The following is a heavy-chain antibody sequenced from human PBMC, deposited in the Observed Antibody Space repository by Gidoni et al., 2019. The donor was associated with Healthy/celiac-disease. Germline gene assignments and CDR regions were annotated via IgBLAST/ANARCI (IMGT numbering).Heavy chain of an antibody. CDR1: GGTFSSYT. D-gene: IGHD2-15*01. CDR3: ASAYCSGGSCYPFYYYYYGMDV. CDR2: IIPILGIA. V-gene: IGHV1-69*02. Sequence: QVQLVQSGAEVKKPGSSVKVSCKASGGTFSSYTISWVRQAPGQGLEWMGRIIPILGIANYAQEFQGRVTITADKSTSTAYMELSSLRSEDTAVYYCASAYCSGGSCYPFYYYYYGMDVWGQGTTVTVSS. J-gene: IGHJ6*02.